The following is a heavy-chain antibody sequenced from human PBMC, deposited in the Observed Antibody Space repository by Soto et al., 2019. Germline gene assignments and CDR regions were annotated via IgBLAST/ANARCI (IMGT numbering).Heavy chain of an antibody. J-gene: IGHJ6*02. D-gene: IGHD6-6*01. V-gene: IGHV1-69*01. CDR3: ARDWSLARPDPSGDYYYGMDV. Sequence: QVQLVQSGAEVKKPGSSVKVSCKASGGTFSSYAISWVRQAPGQGLEWMGGIIPIFGTANYAQKFQGRVTITADESTSTAYMELSSLRSEDTAVYYCARDWSLARPDPSGDYYYGMDVWGQGTTVTVSS. CDR2: IIPIFGTA. CDR1: GGTFSSYA.